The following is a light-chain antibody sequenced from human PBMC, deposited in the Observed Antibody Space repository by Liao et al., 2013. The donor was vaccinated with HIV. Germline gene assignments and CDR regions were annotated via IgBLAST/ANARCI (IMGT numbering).Light chain of an antibody. Sequence: SYVLTQPPSVSVAPGKTATVTCGGNNIGGKSVHWYQQKPGQAPVLVIYYDKDRPSGIPERFSGSNSGNTATLTIGGTQTMDEADYYCQSWGIGPPYVIFGGGTKLTVL. CDR2: YDK. CDR1: NIGGKS. CDR3: QSWGIGPPYVI. J-gene: IGLJ2*01. V-gene: IGLV3-21*01.